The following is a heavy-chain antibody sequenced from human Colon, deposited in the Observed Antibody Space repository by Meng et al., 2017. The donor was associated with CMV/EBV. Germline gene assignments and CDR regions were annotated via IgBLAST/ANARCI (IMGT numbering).Heavy chain of an antibody. J-gene: IGHJ4*02. Sequence: QFPLVQSGAGVNKPGASVKVSCQSSGYTFSDYHIHWVRQAPGQGLEWMGWINSNSGATDYAQKFQGRFTMTRDTSITTVYMELSSLRSDDTAVYYCVRDPSGSRVPFDYWGQGSLVTVSS. CDR2: INSNSGAT. V-gene: IGHV1-2*02. D-gene: IGHD1-26*01. CDR3: VRDPSGSRVPFDY. CDR1: GYTFSDYH.